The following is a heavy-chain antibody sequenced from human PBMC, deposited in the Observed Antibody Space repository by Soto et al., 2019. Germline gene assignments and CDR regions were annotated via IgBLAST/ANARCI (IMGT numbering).Heavy chain of an antibody. Sequence: GGSLRLSCAASGFTFSSYGMHWVRQAPGKGLEWVAVIWYDGSNKYYADSVKGRFTISRDNSKNTLYLQMNSLRAEDTAVYYCARDPFTVGATTHFDYWGQGTLVTVSS. D-gene: IGHD1-26*01. CDR3: ARDPFTVGATTHFDY. CDR2: IWYDGSNK. V-gene: IGHV3-33*01. CDR1: GFTFSSYG. J-gene: IGHJ4*02.